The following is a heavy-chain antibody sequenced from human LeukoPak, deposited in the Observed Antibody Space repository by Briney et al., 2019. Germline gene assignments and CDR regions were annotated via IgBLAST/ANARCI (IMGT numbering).Heavy chain of an antibody. CDR3: ARVETTELYYYYYGMDV. D-gene: IGHD4-17*01. Sequence: PGGSLRLSCAASGFTFSRYEMNWVRQAPGKGLEWLSYISGSGRTTFYGDSVKGRFTISRDNAKNSLYLQMNSLRAEDTALYSCARVETTELYYYYYGMDVWGQGTTVTVSS. J-gene: IGHJ6*02. CDR1: GFTFSRYE. CDR2: ISGSGRTT. V-gene: IGHV3-48*03.